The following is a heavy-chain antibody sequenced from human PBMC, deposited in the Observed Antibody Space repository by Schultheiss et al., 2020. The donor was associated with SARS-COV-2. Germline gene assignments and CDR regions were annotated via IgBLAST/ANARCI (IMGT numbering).Heavy chain of an antibody. CDR2: IYTSGST. V-gene: IGHV4-4*07. CDR3: ARDGGAIFGVVGGYYYYGMDV. J-gene: IGHJ6*02. Sequence: SETLSLTCTVSGGSISSYYWSWIRQPAGKGLEWICRIYTSGSTYYNPSLKSRVTISVDTSKNQFSLKLSSVTAADTAVYYCARDGGAIFGVVGGYYYYGMDVWGQGTTVTVSS. CDR1: GGSISSYY. D-gene: IGHD3-3*01.